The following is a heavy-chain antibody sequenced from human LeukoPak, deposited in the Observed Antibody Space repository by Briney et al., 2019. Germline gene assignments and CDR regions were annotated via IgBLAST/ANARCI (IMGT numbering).Heavy chain of an antibody. Sequence: GGSLRLSCAASGFTFSSYGMHWVRQAPGKGLEWVAFIRYDGSNKHYADSAKGRFTISRDNSKNTLYLQMNNLRAEDTAIYYCAKAANYDILTGYYLDYWGQGTLVTVSS. CDR1: GFTFSSYG. J-gene: IGHJ4*02. CDR2: IRYDGSNK. V-gene: IGHV3-30*02. CDR3: AKAANYDILTGYYLDY. D-gene: IGHD3-9*01.